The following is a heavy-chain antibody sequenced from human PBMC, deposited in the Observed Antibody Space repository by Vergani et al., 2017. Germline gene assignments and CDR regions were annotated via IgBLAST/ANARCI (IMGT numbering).Heavy chain of an antibody. CDR1: GFTFSTYA. CDR3: AGPKETSAYYYGGFDY. CDR2: ISSDGGST. J-gene: IGHJ4*02. V-gene: IGHV3-23*01. Sequence: EVQLLESGGGLVQPGGSLRLSCAASGFTFSTYAMTWVRQAPGKGLEWVSTISSDGGSTYYADSVKGRFTISRDNSKNTLSLQMNSLTAEDTAIYYCAGPKETSAYYYGGFDYWGQGILVTVSS. D-gene: IGHD3-22*01.